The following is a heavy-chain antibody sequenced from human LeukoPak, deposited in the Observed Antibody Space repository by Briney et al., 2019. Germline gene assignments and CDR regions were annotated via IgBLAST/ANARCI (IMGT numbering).Heavy chain of an antibody. V-gene: IGHV3-11*04. Sequence: GRSLSLSCAASRLTLDDYDMSWIRHPPGRGREWGSYISSSGDTIFYADSVKGRFTISRDNAKNSLYLQMNSLRADDTAVYYCARDPYGDYVNYQLAGDLFDYWGQGTLVTVSS. J-gene: IGHJ4*02. CDR3: ARDPYGDYVNYQLAGDLFDY. CDR1: RLTLDDYD. D-gene: IGHD4-17*01. CDR2: ISSSGDTI.